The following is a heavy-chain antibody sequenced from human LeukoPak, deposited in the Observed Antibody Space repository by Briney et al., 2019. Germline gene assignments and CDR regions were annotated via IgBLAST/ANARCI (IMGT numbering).Heavy chain of an antibody. CDR3: AKVRAYNWNYVDYFDY. D-gene: IGHD1-7*01. CDR2: ISGSGFT. V-gene: IGHV3-23*01. J-gene: IGHJ4*02. Sequence: GGSLRLSCATSGFTFNNYVMNWVRQAPGKGLEWVSSISGSGFTYYPDSVKGRFIISRDNSKNTLYLQMNSLRAEDTAVYYCAKVRAYNWNYVDYFDYWGRGTLVTLSS. CDR1: GFTFNNYV.